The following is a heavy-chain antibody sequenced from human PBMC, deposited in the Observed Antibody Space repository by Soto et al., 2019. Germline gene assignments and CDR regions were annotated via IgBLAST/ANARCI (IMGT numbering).Heavy chain of an antibody. Sequence: SVKVSCKASGFTFTSSAVQWVRQARGQRLEWIGWIVVGSGNTNYAQKFQERVTITRDMSTSTAYMELSSLRSEDTAVYYCAVGSGHSYYGRDVWGQGTTVTVSS. V-gene: IGHV1-58*01. D-gene: IGHD3-10*01. CDR3: AVGSGHSYYGRDV. CDR2: IVVGSGNT. J-gene: IGHJ6*02. CDR1: GFTFTSSA.